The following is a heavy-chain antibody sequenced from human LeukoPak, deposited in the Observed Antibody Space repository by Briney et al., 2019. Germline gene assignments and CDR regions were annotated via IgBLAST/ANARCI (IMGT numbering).Heavy chain of an antibody. CDR1: GFTFSSYA. D-gene: IGHD1-26*01. Sequence: PGGSLRLSCAASGFTFSSYAMSWVRQAPGKGLEWVSLIGGSGGSRYYADSVMGRFTISRDNSKNTLYLQMNSLRAEDTAVYYCAKDRTSGSYPYDAFDVWGQGTVVTVYS. V-gene: IGHV3-23*01. J-gene: IGHJ3*01. CDR3: AKDRTSGSYPYDAFDV. CDR2: IGGSGGSR.